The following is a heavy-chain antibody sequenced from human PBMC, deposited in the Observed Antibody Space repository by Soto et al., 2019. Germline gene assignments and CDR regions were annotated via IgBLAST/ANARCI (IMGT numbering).Heavy chain of an antibody. CDR1: GFTFSSYA. J-gene: IGHJ4*02. CDR3: ARNHDYGDYTFDY. Sequence: PRLSCAASGFTFSSYAMHWVRQAPGKGLEWVAVISYDGSNKYYADSVKGRFTISRDNSKNTLYLQMNSLRAEDTAVYYCARNHDYGDYTFDYWGQGTLVTVSS. D-gene: IGHD4-17*01. V-gene: IGHV3-30-3*01. CDR2: ISYDGSNK.